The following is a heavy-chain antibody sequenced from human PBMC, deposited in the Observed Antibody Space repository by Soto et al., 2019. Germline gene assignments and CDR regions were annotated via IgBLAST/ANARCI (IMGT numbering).Heavy chain of an antibody. V-gene: IGHV3-30*03. CDR1: GFTFRSFV. J-gene: IGHJ4*02. Sequence: QVQLVESGGGVVQPGTSLRLSCVGSGFTFRSFVIHWVRQAPGKGLEWVALTSYDGSNTYYGDSVKGRFTISRDNSKNPVDLQMDSLRVEDPALYYCARWGTTGGLDFWGQGTRVSVSS. CDR2: TSYDGSNT. CDR3: ARWGTTGGLDF. D-gene: IGHD3-16*01.